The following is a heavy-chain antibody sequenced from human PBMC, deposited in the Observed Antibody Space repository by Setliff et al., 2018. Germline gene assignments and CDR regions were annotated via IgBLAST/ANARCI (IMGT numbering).Heavy chain of an antibody. CDR2: INPNSGDT. CDR1: GNTFTGYY. J-gene: IGHJ4*02. D-gene: IGHD2-2*01. Sequence: GASVKVSCKASGNTFTGYYIHWLRQAPGQGLEWMGCINPNSGDTTFAQKFQGRVTMTTDTSTSTAYMELRSLRSDDTAVYYCAREPLDFVVVPAAAKFDYWGQGTLVTVSS. V-gene: IGHV1-2*02. CDR3: AREPLDFVVVPAAAKFDY.